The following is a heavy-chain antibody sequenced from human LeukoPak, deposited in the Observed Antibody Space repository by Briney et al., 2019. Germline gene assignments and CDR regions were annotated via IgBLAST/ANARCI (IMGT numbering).Heavy chain of an antibody. D-gene: IGHD3-22*01. CDR2: ISNDGGGT. CDR3: AKGSSGYFVDL. CDR1: GFFFNNYG. Sequence: PGGSLRLSCAASGFFFNNYGLIWVRQAPGKGLEWVSAISNDGGGTNYADFVKGRFTISRDNSKNTLFLQMNSPRAEDTALYYCAKGSSGYFVDLWGQGTLVTVSS. J-gene: IGHJ5*02. V-gene: IGHV3-23*01.